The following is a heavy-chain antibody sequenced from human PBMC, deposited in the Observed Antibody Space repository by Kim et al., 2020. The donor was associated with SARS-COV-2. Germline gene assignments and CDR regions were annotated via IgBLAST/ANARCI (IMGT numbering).Heavy chain of an antibody. CDR1: GFTFSSYA. V-gene: IGHV3-23*01. J-gene: IGHJ6*02. CDR3: AKDQLASTYYYYDMDV. CDR2: ISGSGGST. D-gene: IGHD1-1*01. Sequence: GGSLRLSCAASGFTFSSYAMSWVRQAPGKGLEWVSAISGSGGSTYYADSVKGRFTISRDNSKNTLYMQMNSLRAEDTDVYDCAKDQLASTYYYYDMDVWGQGTTVTVSS.